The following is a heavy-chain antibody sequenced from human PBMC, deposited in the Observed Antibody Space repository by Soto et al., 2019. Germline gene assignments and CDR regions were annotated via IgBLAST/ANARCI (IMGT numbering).Heavy chain of an antibody. D-gene: IGHD6-19*01. J-gene: IGHJ4*02. V-gene: IGHV3-21*01. CDR1: GFTFSSYS. CDR2: ISSSSSYI. Sequence: GGSLRLSCAASGFTFSSYSMNWVRQAPGKGLEWVSSISSSSSYIYYADSVKGRFTISRDNAKNSLYLQMNGLRAEDTAVYYCARDSSIAVAGTVDYWGQGTLVTVSS. CDR3: ARDSSIAVAGTVDY.